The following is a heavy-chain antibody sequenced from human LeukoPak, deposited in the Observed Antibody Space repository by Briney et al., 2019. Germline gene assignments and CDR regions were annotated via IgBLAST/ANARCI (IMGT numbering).Heavy chain of an antibody. CDR3: ARVSVVVPAAARSYWYFDL. D-gene: IGHD2-2*01. CDR1: GGSISSYY. V-gene: IGHV4-59*01. Sequence: PSETLSLTCTVSGGSISSYYWSWIRQPPGKGLEWNGYIYYSGSTNYNPSLKSRVTISVDTSKNQFSLKLSSVTAADTAVYYCARVSVVVPAAARSYWYFDLWGRGTLVTVSS. CDR2: IYYSGST. J-gene: IGHJ2*01.